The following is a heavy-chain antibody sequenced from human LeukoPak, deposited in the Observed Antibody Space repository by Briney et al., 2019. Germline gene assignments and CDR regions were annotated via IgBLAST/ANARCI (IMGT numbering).Heavy chain of an antibody. CDR2: IYHSGST. V-gene: IGHV4-38-2*02. Sequence: SETLSLTCTVSGYSISSGYYWGWIRQPPGKGLEWMGTIYHSGSTYYNPSLKSRVTISVDTSKNQFSLKLSSVTAADTAVYYCARGYIVVVVAAVGWFDPWGQGTLVTVSS. CDR3: ARGYIVVVVAAVGWFDP. D-gene: IGHD2-15*01. CDR1: GYSISSGYY. J-gene: IGHJ5*02.